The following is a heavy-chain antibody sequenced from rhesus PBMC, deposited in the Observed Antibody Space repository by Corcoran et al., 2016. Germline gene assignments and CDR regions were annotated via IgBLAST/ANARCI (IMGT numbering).Heavy chain of an antibody. CDR1: GGSVRSSNW. CDR2: ISGSSGST. D-gene: IGHD1-26*01. Sequence: QVQLQESGPGLVKPSETLSLTCAVSGGSVRSSNWWSWIRKPPGKGLEWIGSISGSSGSTYYNPSLKSRGTIPTDTSKNQFSLKLSSVTAADTAVYYCARARYNWNYYFDYWGQGVLVTVSS. V-gene: IGHV4-65*01. J-gene: IGHJ4*01. CDR3: ARARYNWNYYFDY.